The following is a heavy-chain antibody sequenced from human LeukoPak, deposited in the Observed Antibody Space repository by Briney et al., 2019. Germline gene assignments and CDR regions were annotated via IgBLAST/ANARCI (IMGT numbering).Heavy chain of an antibody. V-gene: IGHV3-30-3*01. J-gene: IGHJ3*02. CDR1: GFIFSTYA. CDR2: ISYDGSNS. Sequence: GRSLRLSCAASGFIFSTYAMHWVRQAPGTGLEWVGVISYDGSNSYYAGSVKGRFTISRDNSKNTLHLQMNNLRPEDTAVYYCARVHRTGWVVDAFDIWGQGTIVTVSS. D-gene: IGHD3/OR15-3a*01. CDR3: ARVHRTGWVVDAFDI.